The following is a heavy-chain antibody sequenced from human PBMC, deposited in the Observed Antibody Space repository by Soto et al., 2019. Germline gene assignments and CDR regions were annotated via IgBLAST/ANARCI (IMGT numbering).Heavy chain of an antibody. CDR1: GFTFSSYA. D-gene: IGHD3-22*01. CDR3: AKDAYYDSSGYRYIEYFQH. V-gene: IGHV3-23*01. Sequence: GGSLRLSCAASGFTFSSYAMSWVRQAPGKGLEWVSAISGSGVSTYYTDSVKGRFTISRDNSKNTLYLQMNSLRAEDTAVYYCAKDAYYDSSGYRYIEYFQHWGQGTLVTVS. CDR2: ISGSGVST. J-gene: IGHJ1*01.